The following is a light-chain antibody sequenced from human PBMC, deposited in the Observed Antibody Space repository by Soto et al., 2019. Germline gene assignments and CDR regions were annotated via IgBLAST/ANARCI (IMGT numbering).Light chain of an antibody. CDR1: QGISRS. Sequence: AAVGDIITLTSWASQGISRSLAWYQQKPGKAPKLLIYSASSLQSGVPSRFSGSGFGTDFTLTISSLQPEDFATYYCQQADTFPITFGQGTRLEIK. CDR3: QQADTFPIT. V-gene: IGKV1D-12*01. CDR2: SAS. J-gene: IGKJ5*01.